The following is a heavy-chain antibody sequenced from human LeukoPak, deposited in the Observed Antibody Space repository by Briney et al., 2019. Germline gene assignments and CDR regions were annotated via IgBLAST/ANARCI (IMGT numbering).Heavy chain of an antibody. D-gene: IGHD5-24*01. Sequence: SETLTLTCTVSGYSISSGYYWSWIRQPPGKGLEWIGYIYYSGSTNYNPSLKSRVTISVDTSKNQFSLKLSSVTAADTAVYYCARDRGQMAMFDYWGQGTLVTVSS. CDR3: ARDRGQMAMFDY. J-gene: IGHJ4*02. CDR2: IYYSGST. V-gene: IGHV4-61*01. CDR1: GYSISSGYY.